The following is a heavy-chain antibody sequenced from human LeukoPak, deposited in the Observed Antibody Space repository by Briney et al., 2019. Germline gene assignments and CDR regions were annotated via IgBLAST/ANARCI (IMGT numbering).Heavy chain of an antibody. CDR1: GGSISSSNW. CDR3: ARTIVGATILDYYYYMDV. CDR2: IYHSGST. Sequence: SETPSLTCAVSGGSISSSNWWSWVRQPPGKGLEWIGEIYHSGSTNYNPSLKSRVTISVDKSKNQFSLKLSSVTAADTAVYYCARTIVGATILDYYYYMDVWGKGTTVTISS. V-gene: IGHV4-4*02. J-gene: IGHJ6*03. D-gene: IGHD1-26*01.